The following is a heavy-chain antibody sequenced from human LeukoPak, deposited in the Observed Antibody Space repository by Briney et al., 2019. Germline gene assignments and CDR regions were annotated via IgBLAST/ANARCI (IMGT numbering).Heavy chain of an antibody. CDR3: ATPRRVVVAATPGCLDY. Sequence: PGGSLRLSCAASGFTFSSYAMSWVRQAPGKGLEWVSAISGSGGSTYYADSVKGRFTISRDNSKNTLYLQMNSLRAEDTAVYYCATPRRVVVAATPGCLDYWGQGTLVTVFS. CDR1: GFTFSSYA. V-gene: IGHV3-23*01. D-gene: IGHD2-15*01. CDR2: ISGSGGST. J-gene: IGHJ4*02.